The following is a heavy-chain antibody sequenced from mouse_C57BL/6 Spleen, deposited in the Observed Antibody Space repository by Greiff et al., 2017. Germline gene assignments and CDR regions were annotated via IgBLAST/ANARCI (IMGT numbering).Heavy chain of an antibody. CDR1: GYSFTSYY. CDR3: ARLYGSSYDYAMDY. J-gene: IGHJ4*01. CDR2: IYPGSGNT. Sequence: QVQLQQSGPELVKPGASVKISCKASGYSFTSYYIHWVKQRPGQGLEWIGWIYPGSGNTKYNEKFKGKATLTADTSSSTAYMQLSSLTSEDSAVYYCARLYGSSYDYAMDYWGQGTSVTVSS. V-gene: IGHV1-66*01. D-gene: IGHD1-1*01.